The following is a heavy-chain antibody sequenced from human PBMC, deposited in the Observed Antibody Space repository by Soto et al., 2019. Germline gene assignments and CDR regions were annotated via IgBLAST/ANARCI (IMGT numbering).Heavy chain of an antibody. CDR2: ISSDSSHT. D-gene: IGHD6-25*01. Sequence: QVQLLESGGGLVKPGGSLRLSCAASGFTVSGHYMAWIRQPPGEGLEWLAFISSDSSHTDHADSVKGRFTISRDNAKNSLYLQMNDLRAEDTAVYFWATGQRVRMSDIWGQGTMVTVSS. V-gene: IGHV3-11*03. CDR3: ATGQRVRMSDI. CDR1: GFTVSGHY. J-gene: IGHJ3*02.